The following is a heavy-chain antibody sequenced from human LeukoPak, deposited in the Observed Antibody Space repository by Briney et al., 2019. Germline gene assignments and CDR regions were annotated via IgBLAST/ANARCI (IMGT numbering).Heavy chain of an antibody. V-gene: IGHV3-23*01. CDR3: ARVERPTVNTMYYDF. Sequence: GSLRLSCVVSGITLSNYAMRWVRQAPGEGLELVSSISKSGGNTKYADSVKGRFTISRDNSLNTVYLQMNSLRAEETAVHYCARVERPTVNTMYYDFWGQGTLVTVSS. D-gene: IGHD4-11*01. CDR2: ISKSGGNT. J-gene: IGHJ4*02. CDR1: GITLSNYA.